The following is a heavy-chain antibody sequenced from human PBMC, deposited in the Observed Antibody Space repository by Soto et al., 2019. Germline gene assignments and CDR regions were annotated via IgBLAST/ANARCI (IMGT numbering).Heavy chain of an antibody. CDR1: VVSMRNYF. CDR3: AAGEASSRHLDPYYLDF. J-gene: IGHJ4*02. Sequence: SETLSLTCTLSVVSMRNYFWTWIRQPPGKGLEWIGYIHYSGTTSFFPSYNPSLRSRVTISEDTSKNQFSLKLLSVATADTAVYFCAAGEASSRHLDPYYLDFLGQGTLLIVSS. V-gene: IGHV4-59*01. D-gene: IGHD6-13*01. CDR2: IHYSGTT.